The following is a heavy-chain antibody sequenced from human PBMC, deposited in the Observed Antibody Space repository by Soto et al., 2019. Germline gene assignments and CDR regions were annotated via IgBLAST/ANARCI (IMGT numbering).Heavy chain of an antibody. V-gene: IGHV3-48*02. CDR1: GFSFSTYN. CDR2: ISTTSFTI. J-gene: IGHJ5*02. D-gene: IGHD3-16*01. Sequence: GGSLRLSCAASGFSFSTYNMDWVRQAPGKGPEWIAYISTTSFTIYYADSVKGRFTISRDNDRNSLYLEMNSLRDEDKAVYYCARDLCYDGTCHYASDPWGQGILVTVSS. CDR3: ARDLCYDGTCHYASDP.